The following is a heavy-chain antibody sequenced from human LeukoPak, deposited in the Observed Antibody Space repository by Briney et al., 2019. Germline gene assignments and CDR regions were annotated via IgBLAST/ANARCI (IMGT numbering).Heavy chain of an antibody. J-gene: IGHJ1*01. Sequence: SETLSLTCTVSGGSISSKPYYWGWVRQPPGKGLEWIGEIYHSGSTNYNPSLKSRVTISVDKSKNQFSLKLSSVTAADTAVYYCASYCGGDCSNLPAEYFQHWGQGTLVTVSS. CDR1: GGSISSKPYY. CDR3: ASYCGGDCSNLPAEYFQH. V-gene: IGHV4-39*07. CDR2: IYHSGST. D-gene: IGHD2-21*02.